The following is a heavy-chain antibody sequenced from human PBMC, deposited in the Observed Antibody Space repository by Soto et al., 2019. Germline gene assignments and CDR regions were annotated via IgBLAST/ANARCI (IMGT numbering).Heavy chain of an antibody. V-gene: IGHV3-33*01. CDR3: ARATLSTDCYHCYFDL. CDR2: IWDNGSSQ. D-gene: IGHD2-21*02. CDR1: GFTFRSYA. Sequence: AGGSLRLSCTPSGFTFRSYAMHWVRQAPGKGLEWVAVIWDNGSSQFYADSVKGRFTVSRDNSKNTLSLQMNSLRDEDTAVYFCARATLSTDCYHCYFDLWGQGTLVTVSS. J-gene: IGHJ4*02.